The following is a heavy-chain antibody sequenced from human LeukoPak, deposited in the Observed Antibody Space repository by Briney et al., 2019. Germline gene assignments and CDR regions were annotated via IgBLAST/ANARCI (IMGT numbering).Heavy chain of an antibody. D-gene: IGHD1-1*01. J-gene: IGHJ6*03. V-gene: IGHV1-58*02. CDR1: GFTFTSSA. Sequence: SVKVSCKASGFTFTSSAMQWVRQARGQRLEWIGWIVVGSGNTNYAQKFQERVTITRDMSTSTAYMELSSLRSEDTAVYYCAADGGNWNLPDYYCMDVWGKGTTVTVSS. CDR2: IVVGSGNT. CDR3: AADGGNWNLPDYYCMDV.